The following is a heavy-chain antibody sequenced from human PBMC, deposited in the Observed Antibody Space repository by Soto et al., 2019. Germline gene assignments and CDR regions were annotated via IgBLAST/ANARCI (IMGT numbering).Heavy chain of an antibody. V-gene: IGHV4-30-2*01. CDR2: IYHSGST. CDR3: ARGLWTGLDY. Sequence: PSETLSLTCAVSGGSISSGGYSWSWIRQPPGKGLEWIGYIYHSGSTYYNPSLKSRVTISVDRSKNQFSLKLSSVTAADTAVYYCARGLWTGLDYWCQGTLVTVS. CDR1: GGSISSGGYS. J-gene: IGHJ4*02. D-gene: IGHD3-16*01.